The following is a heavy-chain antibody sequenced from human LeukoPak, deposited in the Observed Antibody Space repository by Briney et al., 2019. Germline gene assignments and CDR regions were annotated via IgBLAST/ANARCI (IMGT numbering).Heavy chain of an antibody. V-gene: IGHV1-46*03. J-gene: IGHJ3*02. Sequence: ASVKVSCKASGYTSTSYYMHWVRQAPGQGLEWMGIINPSGGSTSYAQKFQGRVTMTRDTSTSTVYMELSSLRSEDTAVYYCAPALLTHADAFDIWGQGTMVTVSS. CDR3: APALLTHADAFDI. CDR2: INPSGGST. CDR1: GYTSTSYY.